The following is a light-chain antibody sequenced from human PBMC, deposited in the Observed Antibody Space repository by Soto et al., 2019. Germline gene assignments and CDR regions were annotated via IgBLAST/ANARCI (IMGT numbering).Light chain of an antibody. CDR3: LQCVNSPFT. CDR2: DVS. Sequence: EILVTQPPLPLSVTPGQPASISSKSSQSLLQSNRNTYLDWYLQKPGQPPRLLIYDVSNRVSGMPDRFSGSGSGTDFTLKISRLAPEDVAVYYCLQCVNSPFTFGPGTKVDIK. CDR1: QSLLQSNRNTY. V-gene: IGKV2D-29*01. J-gene: IGKJ3*01.